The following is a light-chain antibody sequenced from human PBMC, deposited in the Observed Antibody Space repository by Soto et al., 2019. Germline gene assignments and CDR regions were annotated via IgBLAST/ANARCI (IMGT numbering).Light chain of an antibody. CDR2: GTS. CDR3: QQYGSSIT. Sequence: EIVLTQSRGTLSLSPGERATLSCRASQSVPRSYLAWYQQKPGQAPGLLIYGTSSRATGIPDRFSGSGSGTDFTLTISRLEPEDFAVFYCQQYGSSITFGQGTRLEIK. CDR1: QSVPRSY. J-gene: IGKJ5*01. V-gene: IGKV3-20*01.